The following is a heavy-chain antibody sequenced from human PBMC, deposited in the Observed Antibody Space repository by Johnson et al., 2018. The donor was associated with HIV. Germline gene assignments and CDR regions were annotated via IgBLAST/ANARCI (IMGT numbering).Heavy chain of an antibody. V-gene: IGHV3-74*01. D-gene: IGHD3-22*01. Sequence: VRLVESGGGLVQPGGSLRLSCAVSGFTFSSYWMHWVRQAPGKGLVWVSRINSDGSSTNYEDSVKGRFTISRDNAENTLYLQMNSLRAEDTAVYYCAREGTFYYDSSGYDNAFDIWGRGTMVTVSS. J-gene: IGHJ3*02. CDR3: AREGTFYYDSSGYDNAFDI. CDR1: GFTFSSYW. CDR2: INSDGSST.